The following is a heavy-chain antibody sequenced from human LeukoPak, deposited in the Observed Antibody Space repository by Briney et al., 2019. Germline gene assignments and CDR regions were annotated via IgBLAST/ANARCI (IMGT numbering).Heavy chain of an antibody. D-gene: IGHD1-26*01. CDR2: IVPSFGTP. CDR3: ARDSARSGANYDYYMDV. CDR1: GGSLNNYA. Sequence: SVKVSCKASGGSLNNYAISWVRHVPGQGLEWMGGIVPSFGTPKYAQRFQGRVTITADESTSTVYMELNSLRSDDTAVYYCARDSARSGANYDYYMDVWGKGTTVSVAS. V-gene: IGHV1-69*13. J-gene: IGHJ6*03.